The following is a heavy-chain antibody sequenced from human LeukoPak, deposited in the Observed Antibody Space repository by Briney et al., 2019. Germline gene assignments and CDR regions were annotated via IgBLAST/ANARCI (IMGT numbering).Heavy chain of an antibody. CDR2: MNQDGSKK. CDR1: GFTFTNYW. V-gene: IGHV3-7*02. Sequence: GGSLRLSCAASGFTFTNYWMSWVRQAPGKGLEWVANMNQDGSKKYYMDSVKGRFTISRDNAKNSLYLQMNRLRAEDTAVYYCATNNGRNYWGQGTLVTVSS. D-gene: IGHD1-1*01. CDR3: ATNNGRNY. J-gene: IGHJ4*02.